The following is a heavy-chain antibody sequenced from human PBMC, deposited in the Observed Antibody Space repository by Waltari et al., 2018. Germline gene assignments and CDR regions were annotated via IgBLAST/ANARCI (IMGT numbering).Heavy chain of an antibody. CDR2: INPNSGGT. CDR1: GYTFTGYY. V-gene: IGHV1-2*04. D-gene: IGHD2-15*01. J-gene: IGHJ5*02. CDR3: ARYRGYCSGGSCYSGWFDP. Sequence: QVQLVQSGAEVKKPGASVKVSCKASGYTFTGYYMHWVRQAPGPGLEWMGWINPNSGGTNYAQKFQGWVTMTRDTSISTAYMELSRLRSDDTAVYYCARYRGYCSGGSCYSGWFDPWGQGTLVTVSS.